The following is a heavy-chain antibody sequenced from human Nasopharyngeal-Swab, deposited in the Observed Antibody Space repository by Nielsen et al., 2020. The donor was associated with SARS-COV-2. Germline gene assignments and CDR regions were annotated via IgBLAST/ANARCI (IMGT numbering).Heavy chain of an antibody. CDR3: TRPIYCSSTSCSDV. Sequence: GGSLRLSCAASGFTVSSNYMSWVRQAPGKGLEWVSVIYSGGSTYYADSVKGRFTISRDDSKNTAYLQMNSLKTEDTAVYYCTRPIYCSSTSCSDVWGKGTTVTVSS. J-gene: IGHJ6*04. D-gene: IGHD2-2*01. CDR1: GFTVSSNY. V-gene: IGHV3-66*04. CDR2: IYSGGST.